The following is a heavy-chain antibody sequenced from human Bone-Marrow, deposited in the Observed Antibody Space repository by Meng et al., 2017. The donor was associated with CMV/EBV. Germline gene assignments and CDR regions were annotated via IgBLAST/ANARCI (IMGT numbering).Heavy chain of an antibody. D-gene: IGHD3-10*01. Sequence: SRKISCAASGFTFEDYAMHWVRQDPGKGLEWVSGISWNSGSIGYADSVKGRFTISRDNAKNSLYLQMNSLRAEDMALYYCAKDIGSGSYNYYYGMDVWGQGTTVTV. CDR2: ISWNSGSI. CDR1: GFTFEDYA. V-gene: IGHV3-9*03. J-gene: IGHJ6*02. CDR3: AKDIGSGSYNYYYGMDV.